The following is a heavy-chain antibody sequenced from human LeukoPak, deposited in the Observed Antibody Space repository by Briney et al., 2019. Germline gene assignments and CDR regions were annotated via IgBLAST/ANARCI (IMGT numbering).Heavy chain of an antibody. V-gene: IGHV3-7*03. Sequence: GGSLRLSCAASGFTFSSYWMSWVRQAPGKGLEWVANIKPDGSEKHYVDSVKGRLTIVRDNAKNSLFLQMNSLRAEDTAVYYCARGDYYGSGSYYHDAFDIWGQGTMVTVSS. CDR1: GFTFSSYW. J-gene: IGHJ3*02. D-gene: IGHD3-10*01. CDR3: ARGDYYGSGSYYHDAFDI. CDR2: IKPDGSEK.